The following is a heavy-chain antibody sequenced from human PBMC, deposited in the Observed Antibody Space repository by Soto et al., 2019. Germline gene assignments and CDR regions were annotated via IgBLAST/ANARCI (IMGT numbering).Heavy chain of an antibody. D-gene: IGHD5-12*01. J-gene: IGHJ5*02. V-gene: IGHV1-69*13. Sequence: SVKVSCKASGGSFSSYAVSWVRQAPGQGLEWMGAIITGLGTTDYAQKFQGRVTITADESTSTAYMELRSLRSDDTAVYYCASHNVDIVATIRDWFDPWGQGTLVTVSS. CDR3: ASHNVDIVATIRDWFDP. CDR1: GGSFSSYA. CDR2: IITGLGTT.